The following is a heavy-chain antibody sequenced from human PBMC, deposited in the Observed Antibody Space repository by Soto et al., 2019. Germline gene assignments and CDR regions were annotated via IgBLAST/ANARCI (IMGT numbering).Heavy chain of an antibody. Sequence: ASVKVSCKAAGYTFTSYAIHWVRQAPGQGLEWMGWMNPDSGNTNYAQKFQGRVTMTRNTSISTAYMELSSLRSEDTAVYYCARTLYGDNVDYWGQGTLVTVSS. D-gene: IGHD4-17*01. CDR1: GYTFTSYA. CDR3: ARTLYGDNVDY. CDR2: MNPDSGNT. J-gene: IGHJ4*02. V-gene: IGHV1-8*02.